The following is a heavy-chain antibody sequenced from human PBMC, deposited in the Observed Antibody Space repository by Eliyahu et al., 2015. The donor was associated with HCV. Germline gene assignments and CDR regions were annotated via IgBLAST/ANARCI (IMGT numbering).Heavy chain of an antibody. CDR3: ARDPGGDYYYYGMDV. Sequence: NYNPSLKSRVTISVDTSKNQFSLKLSSVTAADTAVYYCARDPGGDYYYYGMDVWGQGTTVTVSS. J-gene: IGHJ6*02. D-gene: IGHD1-1*01. V-gene: IGHV4-59*01.